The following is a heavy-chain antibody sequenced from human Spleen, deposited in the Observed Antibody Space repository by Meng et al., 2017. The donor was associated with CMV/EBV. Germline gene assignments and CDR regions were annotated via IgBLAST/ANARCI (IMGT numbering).Heavy chain of an antibody. CDR2: ISSSGTTI. J-gene: IGHJ6*02. Sequence: GGSLRLSCAASGFTFSDYYVTWIRQAPGKGLEWVSYISSSGTTIYYADSVKGRFTISRDNAKNSLYLQMNSLRDEDTALYYCARVPYQLLPTYYDYGMDVWGQGTTVTVSS. CDR3: ARVPYQLLPTYYDYGMDV. V-gene: IGHV3-11*01. CDR1: GFTFSDYY. D-gene: IGHD2-2*01.